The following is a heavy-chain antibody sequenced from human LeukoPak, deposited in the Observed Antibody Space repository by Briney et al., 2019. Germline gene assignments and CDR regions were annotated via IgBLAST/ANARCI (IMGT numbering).Heavy chain of an antibody. CDR1: GFTFSSYW. V-gene: IGHV3-7*02. J-gene: IGHJ2*01. CDR2: INQDGSGK. D-gene: IGHD7-27*01. CDR3: ASFFLGSWYFDL. Sequence: GGFLRLSCAASGFTFSSYWMSWVRQAPGKGLEWVATINQDGSGKYYVDSVKGRFTISRDNAKNTLYLEMNSLRAEDTAVYYCASFFLGSWYFDLWGRGTLVTVSS.